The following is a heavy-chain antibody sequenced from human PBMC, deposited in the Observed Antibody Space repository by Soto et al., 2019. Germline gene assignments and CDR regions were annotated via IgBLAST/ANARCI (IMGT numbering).Heavy chain of an antibody. Sequence: SQTQPLTSTVFGGNISSFYWSWIRKXKGKGLEWIGYIYYSGSTNYNPSLKSRVTISVDTSKNQFSLKLSSVTAADTAVYYCARHPPPDSSGYHTSSDYWRQGTLVTVSS. CDR1: GGNISSFY. J-gene: IGHJ4*02. D-gene: IGHD3-22*01. CDR2: IYYSGST. V-gene: IGHV4-59*08. CDR3: ARHPPPDSSGYHTSSDY.